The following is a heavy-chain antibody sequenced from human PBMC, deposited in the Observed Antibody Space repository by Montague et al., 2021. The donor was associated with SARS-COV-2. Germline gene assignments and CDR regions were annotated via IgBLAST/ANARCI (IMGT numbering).Heavy chain of an antibody. CDR1: GFDFTSSA. CDR2: ISTSGTLP. V-gene: IGHV3-48*03. Sequence: SLRLSCAASGFDFTSSAINWVRQAPGKGLEWVSYISTSGTLPSYLDSVKGRFPLSRDNAKKSSYLQMDSLRAEDTAVYFCASEAVGYSHGYPILYFDPWGRGTLVPIAS. CDR3: ASEAVGYSHGYPILYFDP. D-gene: IGHD5-18*01. J-gene: IGHJ2*01.